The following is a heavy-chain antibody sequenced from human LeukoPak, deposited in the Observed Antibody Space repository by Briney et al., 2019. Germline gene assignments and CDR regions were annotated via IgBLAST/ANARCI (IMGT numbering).Heavy chain of an antibody. CDR3: DRGRYYDYVWGSHTPLDFDY. Sequence: SETLSLTCTVSGGSISSYYWSWIRQPPGKGREWMGYIYYSGSTNDNPSLKTRVTISVDTPKTQLYLKLSSVTPAHTAVYYCDRGRYYDYVWGSHTPLDFDYWRQGTLPTVSS. V-gene: IGHV4-59*08. J-gene: IGHJ4*02. CDR2: IYYSGST. D-gene: IGHD3-16*01. CDR1: GGSISSYY.